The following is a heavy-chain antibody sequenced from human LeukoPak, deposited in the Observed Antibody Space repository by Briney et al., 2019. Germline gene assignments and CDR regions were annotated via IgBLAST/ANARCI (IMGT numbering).Heavy chain of an antibody. CDR2: IIPIFGTA. D-gene: IGHD3-10*01. V-gene: IGHV1-69*05. CDR1: GGTFSSYA. CDR3: ARAMVRRVGYYYYMDV. J-gene: IGHJ6*03. Sequence: GASVKVSCKASGGTFSSYAISWVRQAPGQGLEWMGGIIPIFGTASYAQKFQGRVTITTDESTSTAYMELSSLRSEDTAVYYCARAMVRRVGYYYYMDVWGKGTTVTVSS.